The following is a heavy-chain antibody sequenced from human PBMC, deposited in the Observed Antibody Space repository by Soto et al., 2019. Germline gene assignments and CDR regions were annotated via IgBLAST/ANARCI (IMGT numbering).Heavy chain of an antibody. V-gene: IGHV4-59*01. J-gene: IGHJ6*02. D-gene: IGHD3-3*01. CDR3: AREYYDFWSVTYSYYGLHV. CDR2: IFSSGST. Sequence: SETLSLTCTGSGGSISRYYWSWIRQAPGRGLEWIGNIFSSGSTNYNPSLKSRVAISVDTSKNQVSLKLNAVTTADTAVYYCAREYYDFWSVTYSYYGLHVWGQAPTLTVSS. CDR1: GGSISRYY.